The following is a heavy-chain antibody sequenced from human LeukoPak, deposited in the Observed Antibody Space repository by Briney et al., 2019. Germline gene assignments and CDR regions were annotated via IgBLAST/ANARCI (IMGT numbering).Heavy chain of an antibody. CDR1: GFTFSSYE. J-gene: IGHJ4*02. CDR3: ARGSTTGTFDY. D-gene: IGHD1-1*01. CDR2: ISSSGSTI. Sequence: PGGSLRLSCAASGFTFSSYEMNWVRQAPGKGLEWVSYISSSGSTIYYADSVEGRFTISRDNAKNSLYLQMNSLRAEDTAVYYCARGSTTGTFDYWGQGTLVTVSS. V-gene: IGHV3-48*03.